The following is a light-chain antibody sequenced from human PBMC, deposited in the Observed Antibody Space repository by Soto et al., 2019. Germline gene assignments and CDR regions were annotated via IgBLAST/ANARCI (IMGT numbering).Light chain of an antibody. V-gene: IGKV1-5*01. CDR2: DAS. CDR1: QSIARW. J-gene: IGKJ1*01. CDR3: QQYNSYWT. Sequence: DIQMTQSPSTLSASVGDRVTITCRASQSIARWVAWYQQKPGKAPKLLIYDASNLESGVPSRFSGSGSGTEFTLTIISLQPDDFATCYCQQYNSYWTFGPGTKVEIK.